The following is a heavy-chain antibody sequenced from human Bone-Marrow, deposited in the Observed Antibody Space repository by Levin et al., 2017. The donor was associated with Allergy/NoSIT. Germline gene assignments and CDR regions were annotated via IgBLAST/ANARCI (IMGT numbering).Heavy chain of an antibody. V-gene: IGHV4-31*03. J-gene: IGHJ6*02. D-gene: IGHD3-3*01. CDR2: IYYSGST. CDR1: GGSISSGGYY. CDR3: ARDLDFWSGFGMDV. Sequence: SQTLSLTCTVSGGSISSGGYYWSWIRQHPGKGLEWIGYIYYSGSTYYNPSLKSRVTISVDTSKNQFSLKLSSVTAADTAVYYCARDLDFWSGFGMDVWGQGTTVTVSS.